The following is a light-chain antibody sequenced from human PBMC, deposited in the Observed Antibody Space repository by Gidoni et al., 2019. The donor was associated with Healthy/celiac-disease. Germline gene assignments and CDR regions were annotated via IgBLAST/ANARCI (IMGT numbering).Light chain of an antibody. CDR3: CSYAGSYVV. CDR2: DVS. CDR1: SSDVGGYNY. V-gene: IGLV2-11*01. Sequence: QSALTQPRSVSGSPGQSVTSSCTGTSSDVGGYNYVSWYQQHPGKAPKLMIYDVSKRPSGVPDRFSASTSGNTASLTISGLQAEDEADYYCCSYAGSYVVFGGGTKLT. J-gene: IGLJ2*01.